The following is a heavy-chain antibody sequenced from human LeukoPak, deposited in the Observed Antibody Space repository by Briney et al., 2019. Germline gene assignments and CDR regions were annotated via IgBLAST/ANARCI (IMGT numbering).Heavy chain of an antibody. D-gene: IGHD3-10*01. CDR1: GGTFSSYA. V-gene: IGHV1-69*06. CDR3: ARDPLWFGELSLTFDY. J-gene: IGHJ4*02. Sequence: ASVKVSCKASGGTFSSYAISWVRQAPGQGLEWMGRINPIFGTANYAQKFQGRVTITADKSTSTAYMELSSLRSEDTAVYYCARDPLWFGELSLTFDYWGQGTLVTVSS. CDR2: INPIFGTA.